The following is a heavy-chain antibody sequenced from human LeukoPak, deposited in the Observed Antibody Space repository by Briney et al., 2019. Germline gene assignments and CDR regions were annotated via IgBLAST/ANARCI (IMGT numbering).Heavy chain of an antibody. CDR3: ARHGNGAFDI. Sequence: PSETLSPTCTVSGGSISSYYWSWIRQPPGKGLEWIGYIYYSGSTNYNPSLKSRVTISVDTSKNQFSLKLSSVTAADTAVYYCARHGNGAFDIWGQGTMVTVSS. V-gene: IGHV4-59*08. J-gene: IGHJ3*02. D-gene: IGHD1-1*01. CDR2: IYYSGST. CDR1: GGSISSYY.